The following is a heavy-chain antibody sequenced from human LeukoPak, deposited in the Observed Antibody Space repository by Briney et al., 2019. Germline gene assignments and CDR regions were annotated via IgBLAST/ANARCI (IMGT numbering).Heavy chain of an antibody. CDR2: IKSKTDGRTT. Sequence: PGGSLRLSCAASGFTFSNAWMSWVRQAPGKGLEWVGRIKSKTDGRTTDYAATVKCRFTISIDNSKNTLYLTTNSLKTEDTAVYSCTTDCAPGYWGQGTVVTVSS. CDR3: TTDCAPGY. V-gene: IGHV3-15*01. CDR1: GFTFSNAW. J-gene: IGHJ4*02.